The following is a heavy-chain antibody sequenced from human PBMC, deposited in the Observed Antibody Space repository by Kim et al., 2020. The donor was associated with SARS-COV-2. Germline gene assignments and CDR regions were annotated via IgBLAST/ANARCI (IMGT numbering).Heavy chain of an antibody. V-gene: IGHV1-69*13. J-gene: IGHJ6*02. CDR1: GGTFSSYA. Sequence: SVKVSCKASGGTFSSYAISWVRQAPGQGLEWMGGIIPIFGTANYAQKFQGRVTITADESTSTAYMELSSLRSEDTAVYYCASGGLRYFDWFGQESYGMDVLGQGTTVTVSS. CDR3: ASGGLRYFDWFGQESYGMDV. D-gene: IGHD3-9*01. CDR2: IIPIFGTA.